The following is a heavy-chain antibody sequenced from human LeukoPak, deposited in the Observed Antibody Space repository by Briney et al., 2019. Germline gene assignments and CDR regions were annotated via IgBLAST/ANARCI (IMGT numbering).Heavy chain of an antibody. CDR3: AKDGRKVATTLDS. CDR1: GFTFSNYG. J-gene: IGHJ4*02. V-gene: IGHV3-23*01. CDR2: ISDSGSGT. Sequence: PGGSLRLSCTASGFTFSNYGMSWVRQAPGKGLEWVSVISDSGSGTYYADSVKGRFTISRDNSKNALYLQTNSLRAEDTAVYYCAKDGRKVATTLDSWGQGTLVTVSS. D-gene: IGHD5-12*01.